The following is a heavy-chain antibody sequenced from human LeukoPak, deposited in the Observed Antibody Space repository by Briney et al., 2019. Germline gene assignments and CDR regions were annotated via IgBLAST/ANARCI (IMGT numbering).Heavy chain of an antibody. V-gene: IGHV4-39*07. D-gene: IGHD3-3*01. CDR1: GGSISRTNYY. Sequence: PSETLSLTCTVSGGSISRTNYYWGWICQPPGKGLEWIGTIYHSGSTYYNPSLRSRVNISVDTSKNHFSLNLSSMTAADTAVYYCARMGLLRYLEWFSDFWGQGTLVTVSS. CDR2: IYHSGST. CDR3: ARMGLLRYLEWFSDF. J-gene: IGHJ4*02.